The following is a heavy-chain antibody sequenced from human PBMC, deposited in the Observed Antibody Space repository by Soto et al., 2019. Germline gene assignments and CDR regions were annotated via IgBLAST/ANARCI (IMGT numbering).Heavy chain of an antibody. D-gene: IGHD5-18*01. V-gene: IGHV4-61*01. CDR2: IDYSGNT. CDR1: CDSVSSRSYY. J-gene: IGHJ4*02. CDR3: ARDIRGYSRAFDY. Sequence: SETLSLTCTGSCDSVSSRSYYWTWVRQPPGKGLEWIGYIDYSGNTNYDPSLQSRVTMSLDTSKNQFSLKLTSVTAADTAFYYCARDIRGYSRAFDYWGQGIMVTVSS.